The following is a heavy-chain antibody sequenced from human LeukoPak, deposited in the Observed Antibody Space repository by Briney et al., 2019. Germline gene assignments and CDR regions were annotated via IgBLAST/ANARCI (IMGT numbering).Heavy chain of an antibody. V-gene: IGHV3-21*01. Sequence: GGSLRLSCAASGFTFSSYSMNWVRQAPGKGLEWVSSISSSSSYIYYADSVKGRFTISRDNAKNSLYLQMNSLRAEDTAVYYCVRDDRELRTFDYWGQGTLVTVSS. CDR1: GFTFSSYS. J-gene: IGHJ4*02. CDR2: ISSSSSYI. D-gene: IGHD1-26*01. CDR3: VRDDRELRTFDY.